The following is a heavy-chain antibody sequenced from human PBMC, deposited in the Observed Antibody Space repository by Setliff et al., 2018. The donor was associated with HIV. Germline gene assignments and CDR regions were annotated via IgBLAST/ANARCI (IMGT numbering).Heavy chain of an antibody. CDR3: ARGVLGYDSTGRFDL. J-gene: IGHJ2*01. D-gene: IGHD3-22*01. V-gene: IGHV4-61*02. CDR1: GGSVSSGSYY. Sequence: SETLSLTCTVSGGSVSSGSYYWSWIRQPAGKGLQWIGRIYTSGSTNYNASLKSRVTISVDTSKNQFSLKLISVTASDTAVYYCARGVLGYDSTGRFDLWGRGTLVTVSS. CDR2: IYTSGST.